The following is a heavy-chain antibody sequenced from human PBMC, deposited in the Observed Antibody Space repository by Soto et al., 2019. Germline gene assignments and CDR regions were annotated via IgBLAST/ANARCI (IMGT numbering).Heavy chain of an antibody. CDR1: GYDFTAYD. D-gene: IGHD6-13*01. J-gene: IGHJ6*02. V-gene: IGHV1-8*02. Sequence: ASVKVSCKTSGYDFTAYDINWVRQASGQGLEWMGWMDPINGATGSARRFQGRVSMTRNTATGTAYLELTSLRSDDTGVYYCGRGPSPRAPAGGTPYYYAMDVWGQGTTVTVSS. CDR3: GRGPSPRAPAGGTPYYYAMDV. CDR2: MDPINGAT.